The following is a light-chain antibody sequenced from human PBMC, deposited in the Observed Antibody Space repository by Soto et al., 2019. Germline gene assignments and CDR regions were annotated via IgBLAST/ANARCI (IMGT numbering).Light chain of an antibody. CDR3: QQSYSTLFT. V-gene: IGKV1-39*01. CDR2: AAS. Sequence: DIQMTQSPSSLSASVGDRVTITCRASQSISSYLNWYQQKPGKAPKLLIYAASSLQSGVPSRFSGSGSGTEFTLTISSLQPEEFATDYCQQSYSTLFTFGPGTKVDIK. J-gene: IGKJ3*01. CDR1: QSISSY.